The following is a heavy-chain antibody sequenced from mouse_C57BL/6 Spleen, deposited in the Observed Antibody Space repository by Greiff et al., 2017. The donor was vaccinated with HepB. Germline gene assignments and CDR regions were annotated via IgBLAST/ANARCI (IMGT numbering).Heavy chain of an antibody. J-gene: IGHJ2*01. D-gene: IGHD6-1*01. CDR2: IDPSDSYT. Sequence: QVQLQQPGAELVMPGASVKLSCKASGYTFTSYWMHWVKQRPGQGLEWIGEIDPSDSYTNYNQKFKGKSTLTVDKSSSTAYMQLSSLTSEDSAVYYCARWGGHATLDYWGQGTTLTVSS. CDR3: ARWGGHATLDY. CDR1: GYTFTSYW. V-gene: IGHV1-69*01.